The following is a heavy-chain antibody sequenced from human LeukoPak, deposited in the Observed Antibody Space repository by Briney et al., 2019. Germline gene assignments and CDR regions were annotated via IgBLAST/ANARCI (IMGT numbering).Heavy chain of an antibody. V-gene: IGHV3-23*01. J-gene: IGHJ4*02. Sequence: GGSLRLSCTASGFAFSSYAMSWVRQAPGVGREWGSAIDGGGGRTWHADSVRGRFTISRDNSKNTLFMQMNSLRAEETAVYYCAKEFYASSGSRYDYWGQGTLVTVSS. CDR3: AKEFYASSGSRYDY. CDR2: IDGGGGRT. D-gene: IGHD3-22*01. CDR1: GFAFSSYA.